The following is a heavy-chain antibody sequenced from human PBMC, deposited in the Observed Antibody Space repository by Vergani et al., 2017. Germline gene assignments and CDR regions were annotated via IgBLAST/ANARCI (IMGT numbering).Heavy chain of an antibody. CDR3: APRRGGSYYLFDY. J-gene: IGHJ4*01. D-gene: IGHD1-26*01. Sequence: EVQLLESGGGLVQPGGSLRLSCAASGFTFSSYAMSWVRQAPGKGLEWVSAISGSGGSTYYADSVKGRFTISRDNSKNTLYLQMNSLRAEDTAVYYCAPRRGGSYYLFDYWGHGILVTVSS. CDR1: GFTFSSYA. V-gene: IGHV3-23*01. CDR2: ISGSGGST.